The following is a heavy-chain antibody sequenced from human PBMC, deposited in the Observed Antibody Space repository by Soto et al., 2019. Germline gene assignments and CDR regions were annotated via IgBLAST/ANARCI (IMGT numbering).Heavy chain of an antibody. CDR1: GFSFDDYA. CDR3: AKDIYLLGQQLVGPFHY. V-gene: IGHV3-43*01. D-gene: IGHD6-13*01. Sequence: PGGSLRLSCAASGFSFDDYAMHWVRQAPGKGLEWGSLISWDGGSTYYADSVKGRFTISRDNSKNSLYLQMNSLRTEDTALYYCAKDIYLLGQQLVGPFHYWGQGT. J-gene: IGHJ4*02. CDR2: ISWDGGST.